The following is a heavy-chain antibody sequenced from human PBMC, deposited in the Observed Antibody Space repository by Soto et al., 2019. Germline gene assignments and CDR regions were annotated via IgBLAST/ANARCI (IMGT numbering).Heavy chain of an antibody. Sequence: EVQLLESGGGLVQPGGSLRLSCAASGFTFNAYAMTWVRQAPGKGLEWVSAIGGSGGNRYYADSVRGRFTISRDNSKDTVDLQMNSLRVEDTAVYYCARVASDYINSVDNWGQVILVTVSS. CDR3: ARVASDYINSVDN. V-gene: IGHV3-23*01. CDR2: IGGSGGNR. J-gene: IGHJ4*02. CDR1: GFTFNAYA. D-gene: IGHD4-4*01.